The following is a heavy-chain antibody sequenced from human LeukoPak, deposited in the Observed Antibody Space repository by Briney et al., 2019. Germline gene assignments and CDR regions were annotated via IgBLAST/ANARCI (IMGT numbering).Heavy chain of an antibody. V-gene: IGHV1-3*01. CDR1: GYIFTSYA. J-gene: IGHJ4*02. Sequence: ASVKVSCKASGYIFTSYAMHWVRQAPRQRLEWMGWINGGNGNTKYSQKFQGRVTITGDTPASTAYMELSSLRSEDTAVYYCVRDRGGASTVYWGQGTLVTVSS. CDR3: VRDRGGASTVY. CDR2: INGGNGNT. D-gene: IGHD3-16*01.